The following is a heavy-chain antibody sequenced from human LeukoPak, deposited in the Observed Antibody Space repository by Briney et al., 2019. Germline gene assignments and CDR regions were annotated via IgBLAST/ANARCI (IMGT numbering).Heavy chain of an antibody. D-gene: IGHD6-13*01. V-gene: IGHV3-48*03. J-gene: IGHJ4*02. CDR3: ASARLYSSSWYCYFDD. Sequence: GGSLRLSCAASGLIFSSYEMNWVRQAPGKGLEWVSYISSRGTTIYYADSVKGRFTISRDNAKNSLYLQMNNLRAEDTAVYYCASARLYSSSWYCYFDDWGRGTLVTVSS. CDR2: ISSRGTTI. CDR1: GLIFSSYE.